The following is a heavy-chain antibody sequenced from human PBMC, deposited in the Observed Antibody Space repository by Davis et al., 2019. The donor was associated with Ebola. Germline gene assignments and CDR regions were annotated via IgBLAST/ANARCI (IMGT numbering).Heavy chain of an antibody. CDR3: ARGGRFLEWLSKFEY. D-gene: IGHD3-3*01. Sequence: MPSETLSLTCTVSGGSISSGGYYWSWIRQPPGKGLEWIGEINHSGSTNYNPSLKSRVTISVDTSKNQFSLKLSSVTAAETAVYYCARGGRFLEWLSKFEYWGQGTLVTVSS. J-gene: IGHJ4*02. CDR1: GGSISSGGYY. CDR2: INHSGST. V-gene: IGHV4-39*07.